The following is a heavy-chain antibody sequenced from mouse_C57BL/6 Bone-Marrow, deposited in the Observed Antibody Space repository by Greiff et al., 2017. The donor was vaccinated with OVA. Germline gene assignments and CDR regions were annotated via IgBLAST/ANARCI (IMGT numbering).Heavy chain of an antibody. Sequence: VKLVESGPGLVAPSQSLSITCTVSGFSLTSYGVDWVRQSPGKGLEWLGVIWGVGSTNYNSALKSRLSISKDNSKSQVFLKMNSLQTDDTAMYYCASRLYYYGSSGFAYWGQGTLVTVSA. CDR1: GFSLTSYG. CDR3: ASRLYYYGSSGFAY. CDR2: IWGVGST. J-gene: IGHJ3*01. D-gene: IGHD1-1*01. V-gene: IGHV2-6*01.